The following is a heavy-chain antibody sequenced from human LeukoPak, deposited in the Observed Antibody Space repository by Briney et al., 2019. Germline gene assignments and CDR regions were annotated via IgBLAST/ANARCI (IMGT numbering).Heavy chain of an antibody. CDR1: GGSISSYY. Sequence: SETLSLTCTVSGGSISSYYWSWIRQPPGKGLEWIGYIYYSGSTNYNPSLKSRVSISVDTSKKQFSLKLSSVTAADTAMYYCAPDVSPWGYFDYWGQGILVTVSS. CDR2: IYYSGST. J-gene: IGHJ4*02. D-gene: IGHD7-27*01. CDR3: APDVSPWGYFDY. V-gene: IGHV4-59*01.